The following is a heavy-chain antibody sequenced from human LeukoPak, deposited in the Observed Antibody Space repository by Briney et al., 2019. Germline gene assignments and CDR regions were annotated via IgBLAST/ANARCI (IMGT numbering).Heavy chain of an antibody. CDR2: INHSGST. CDR1: GGSFSGYY. D-gene: IGHD6-13*01. CDR3: ARGAAADLDY. Sequence: PSETLSLTCAVYGGSFSGYYWSWIRQPPGKGLEWIGEINHSGSTNYNPSLKSRVTISVDTSKNQFSLKLSSVTAADTAVYYCARGAAADLDYWGQGTLVTVSS. J-gene: IGHJ4*02. V-gene: IGHV4-34*01.